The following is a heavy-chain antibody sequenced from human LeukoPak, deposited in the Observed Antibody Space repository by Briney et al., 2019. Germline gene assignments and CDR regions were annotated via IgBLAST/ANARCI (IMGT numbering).Heavy chain of an antibody. D-gene: IGHD3-9*01. CDR1: GNSISSGHY. Sequence: SETLSLTCGVSGNSISSGHYWGWIRQTPGKGLEWIGSIYLSGTTYYNPSLKSRVTISVDTSKNQFSLKLSSVTAADTAVCFCARIFILSGFSSYFDHWGQGTLVAVSS. J-gene: IGHJ4*02. V-gene: IGHV4-38-2*01. CDR2: IYLSGTT. CDR3: ARIFILSGFSSYFDH.